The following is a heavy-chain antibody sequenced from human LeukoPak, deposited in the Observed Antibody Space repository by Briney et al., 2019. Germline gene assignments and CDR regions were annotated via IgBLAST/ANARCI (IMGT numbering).Heavy chain of an antibody. D-gene: IGHD2-2*01. Sequence: ASVTVSRKASGYTLTGYYIRWVRQAPGQGLEWMGRIHPNSGGTNYAQKFQGRVTMTSDTSISTAYMDLSRLRSDDTAVHYCASGGVVVPAATRKKYYYYYGMDVWGQGTTLTVSS. CDR2: IHPNSGGT. J-gene: IGHJ6*02. CDR1: GYTLTGYY. V-gene: IGHV1-2*06. CDR3: ASGGVVVPAATRKKYYYYYGMDV.